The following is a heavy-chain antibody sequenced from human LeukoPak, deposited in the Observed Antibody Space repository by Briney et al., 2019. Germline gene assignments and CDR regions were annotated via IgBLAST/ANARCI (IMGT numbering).Heavy chain of an antibody. D-gene: IGHD4-17*01. Sequence: LGGSLRLSCAASGFTFSSYAMSWVRQAPGKGLEWVSAISGSGGSTYYADSVKGRFTISRDNSKNTLYLQMNSLRAEDTAVYYCAKSYGDYVVYYFDYWGQGTLVTVSS. J-gene: IGHJ4*02. CDR1: GFTFSSYA. CDR2: ISGSGGST. V-gene: IGHV3-23*01. CDR3: AKSYGDYVVYYFDY.